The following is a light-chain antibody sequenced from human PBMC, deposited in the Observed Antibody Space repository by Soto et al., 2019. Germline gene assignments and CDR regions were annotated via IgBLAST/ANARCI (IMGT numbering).Light chain of an antibody. CDR3: QQYYNWPRT. CDR2: DAS. Sequence: EIGVTHSPSTLALSPGERASLSCRASHSVSSYLAWYQQKPGQAPRLLIYDASNRATGIPARFRGSGSGTEFTLTINSLQAEDCAVYYCQQYYNWPRTFGQGTRLEIK. CDR1: HSVSSY. J-gene: IGKJ5*01. V-gene: IGKV3-11*01.